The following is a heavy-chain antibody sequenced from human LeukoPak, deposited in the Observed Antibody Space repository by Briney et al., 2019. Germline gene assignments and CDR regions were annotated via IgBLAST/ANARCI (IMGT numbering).Heavy chain of an antibody. Sequence: PGGSLRLSCAASGFTFSSYEMNWVRQAPGKGLEWVSHISYSGTTIHYADSVKGRFTISRDNAKNSLYLLMNSLRAEDTAVYYCARDGYYGSGTYLFDYWGQGTLVTVSS. D-gene: IGHD3-10*01. V-gene: IGHV3-48*03. J-gene: IGHJ4*02. CDR2: ISYSGTTI. CDR1: GFTFSSYE. CDR3: ARDGYYGSGTYLFDY.